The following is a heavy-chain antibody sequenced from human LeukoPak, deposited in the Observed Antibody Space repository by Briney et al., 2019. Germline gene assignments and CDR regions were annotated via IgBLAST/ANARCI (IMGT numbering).Heavy chain of an antibody. CDR1: GGSISSGGYS. CDR2: IYYTGNT. V-gene: IGHV4-30-4*07. J-gene: IGHJ5*02. D-gene: IGHD6-13*01. Sequence: PSETLSLTCAVSGGSISSGGYSRSWIRQPPGKAMEFIAYIYYTGNTYFNPSLKSRVTISVDTSKNQFSLKLSSVTAADTAVYYCARVLAAAGNNRFDPWGQGTLVTVSS. CDR3: ARVLAAAGNNRFDP.